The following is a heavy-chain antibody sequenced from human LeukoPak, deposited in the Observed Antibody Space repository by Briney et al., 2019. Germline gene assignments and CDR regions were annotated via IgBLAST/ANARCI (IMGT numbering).Heavy chain of an antibody. D-gene: IGHD2-2*01. Sequence: GGCLRLSCAASGFTFSNYAMHWVRQAPGKGLEWEAVISYDGSNKYYADSVKGRFTISRDNSKNTLYLQMNSLRAEDTAVYYCARSAGYCSSTSCYYYDYWGQGTLVTVSS. J-gene: IGHJ4*02. CDR3: ARSAGYCSSTSCYYYDY. CDR2: ISYDGSNK. V-gene: IGHV3-30*04. CDR1: GFTFSNYA.